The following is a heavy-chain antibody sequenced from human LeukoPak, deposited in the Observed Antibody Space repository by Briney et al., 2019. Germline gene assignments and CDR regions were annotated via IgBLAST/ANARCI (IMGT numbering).Heavy chain of an antibody. CDR2: ISGSGGST. J-gene: IGHJ4*02. Sequence: GGSLRLSCAVSGFTFSNYAMSWVRQATGKGLEWVSAISGSGGSTNYADSVKGRFTISRDNSKNTLYLQMNSLRAEDTAVYYCAKVGLGNYYGSGSWDYWGQGTLVTVSS. CDR1: GFTFSNYA. V-gene: IGHV3-23*01. D-gene: IGHD3-10*01. CDR3: AKVGLGNYYGSGSWDY.